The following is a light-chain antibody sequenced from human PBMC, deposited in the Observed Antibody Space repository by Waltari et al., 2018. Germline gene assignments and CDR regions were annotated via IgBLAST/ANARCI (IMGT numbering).Light chain of an antibody. CDR3: QQYDGSILT. CDR1: QTINNNF. V-gene: IGKV3-20*01. CDR2: GAS. J-gene: IGKJ4*01. Sequence: IVLTQSPDTLSLSPAQRATLSCRASQTINNNFLVWDQPKPGQAPRLLIHGASSRATVFPDRFSGSGSGTDFTLTISRLEPEDVAVYYCQQYDGSILTFGGGTKVEI.